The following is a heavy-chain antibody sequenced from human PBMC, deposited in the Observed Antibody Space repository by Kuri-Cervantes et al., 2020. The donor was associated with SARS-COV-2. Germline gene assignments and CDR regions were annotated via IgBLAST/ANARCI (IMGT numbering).Heavy chain of an antibody. CDR2: IKQDGSEK. J-gene: IGHJ4*02. Sequence: GESLKISCAASGFTFSSYWMSWVRQAPGKGLEWVANIKQDGSEKHYVDSAKGRFTISRDNAKNSLYLQMNSLRAEDTAVYYCARDTHSWNSLNDYWGQGTLVTVSS. V-gene: IGHV3-7*05. CDR3: ARDTHSWNSLNDY. D-gene: IGHD1-7*01. CDR1: GFTFSSYW.